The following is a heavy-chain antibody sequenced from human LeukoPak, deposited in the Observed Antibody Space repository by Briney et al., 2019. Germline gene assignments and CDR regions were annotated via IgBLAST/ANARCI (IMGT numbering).Heavy chain of an antibody. D-gene: IGHD3-22*01. Sequence: GGSLRLSCAASGFIFNDYAIHWVRQAPGKGLEWVAVISSDGNTKFYTNSVKGRFTISRDNSKNTLSLQLSSLRVEDTAIYYCVREGYYESRGPFSGYFDYWGQGDLVTVSS. J-gene: IGHJ4*02. CDR2: ISSDGNTK. CDR1: GFIFNDYA. V-gene: IGHV3-30*04. CDR3: VREGYYESRGPFSGYFDY.